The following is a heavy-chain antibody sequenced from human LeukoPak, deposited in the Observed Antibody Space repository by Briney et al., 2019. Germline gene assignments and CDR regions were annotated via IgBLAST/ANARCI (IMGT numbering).Heavy chain of an antibody. D-gene: IGHD2-2*01. CDR1: GFTVSSNY. CDR3: AVERYCSSTSCPQDAFDI. CDR2: IYSGGST. J-gene: IGHJ3*02. Sequence: GGSLRLSCAASGFTVSSNYMSWVRQAPGKGLEWVSVIYSGGSTYYADSVKGRFTISRDNSKNTLYLQMNSLRAEDTAVYYCAVERYCSSTSCPQDAFDIWGQGTMVTVSS. V-gene: IGHV3-66*01.